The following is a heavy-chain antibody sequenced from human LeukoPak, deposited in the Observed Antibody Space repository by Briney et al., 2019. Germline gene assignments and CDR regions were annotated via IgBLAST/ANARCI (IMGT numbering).Heavy chain of an antibody. D-gene: IGHD3-10*01. CDR3: AKDLSVLVRFGESSRERWFDP. J-gene: IGHJ5*02. Sequence: GGSLRLSCAASGFDFSNTWMTWVRQGPEKGLEWVAIIKGNGREKYYVDSVKGRFTISRDNAKNSLYLQMDSLRAEDTAVYYCAKDLSVLVRFGESSRERWFDPWGQGTLVTVSS. CDR1: GFDFSNTW. V-gene: IGHV3-7*04. CDR2: IKGNGREK.